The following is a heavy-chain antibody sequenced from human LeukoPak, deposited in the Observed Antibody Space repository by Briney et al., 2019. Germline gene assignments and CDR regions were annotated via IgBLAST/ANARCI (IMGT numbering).Heavy chain of an antibody. CDR2: INSDGSGI. CDR1: GFTLSSYW. Sequence: RAGGSLRLSCAVSGFTLSSYWMHWVRQLPGKGLVWVSRINSDGSGISYAGSVKGRFTISRDNAKNTLYLQTNSLRAEDTAVYYCERGNARAFDIWGQGTMVTVSS. J-gene: IGHJ3*02. V-gene: IGHV3-74*01. CDR3: ERGNARAFDI.